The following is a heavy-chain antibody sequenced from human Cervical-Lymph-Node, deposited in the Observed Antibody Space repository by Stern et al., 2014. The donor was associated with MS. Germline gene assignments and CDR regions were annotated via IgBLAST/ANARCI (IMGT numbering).Heavy chain of an antibody. CDR2: ISSDGSGR. CDR1: GFTFSKFG. J-gene: IGHJ6*02. D-gene: IGHD6-6*01. CDR3: AKDEGARPYSSYNMDV. Sequence: VQLVESGGGVAQPGTSLRLSCVASGFTFSKFGFHWVRQAPGKGLEWVAVISSDGSGRYYAASVRGRFTISRDNSKNTLYVQMNSLRGEDTAVYYCAKDEGARPYSSYNMDVWGQGTTVTVSS. V-gene: IGHV3-30-3*01.